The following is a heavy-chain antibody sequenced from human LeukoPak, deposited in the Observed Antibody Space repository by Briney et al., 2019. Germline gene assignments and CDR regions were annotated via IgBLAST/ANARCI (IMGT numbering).Heavy chain of an antibody. V-gene: IGHV3-30*18. CDR2: TSYDGYNK. CDR1: GFTFSSYA. CDR3: AKAGSSGSFDS. Sequence: PGKSLRLSCAASGFTFSSYAMHWVRQASGKGLEWVALTSYDGYNKYYGDSVKGQFTISRDNSKNTLYLQMNSLRADDTAVYYCAKAGSSGSFDSWGQGTLVTVSS. J-gene: IGHJ4*02. D-gene: IGHD6-19*01.